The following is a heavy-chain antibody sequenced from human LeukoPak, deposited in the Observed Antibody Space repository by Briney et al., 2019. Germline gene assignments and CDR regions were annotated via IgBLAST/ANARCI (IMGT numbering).Heavy chain of an antibody. Sequence: GGSLRLSCAASGFTFSNYVMHWVRQAPGKGLEWVAVIPSDGSYKYYTDSVKGRFTISRDNAKNSLYLQMSSLRVEDTAVYYCASWAGNTQSDSWSGPFDYWGQGTLVTVSS. J-gene: IGHJ4*02. CDR1: GFTFSNYV. D-gene: IGHD3-3*01. CDR3: ASWAGNTQSDSWSGPFDY. CDR2: IPSDGSYK. V-gene: IGHV3-30-3*01.